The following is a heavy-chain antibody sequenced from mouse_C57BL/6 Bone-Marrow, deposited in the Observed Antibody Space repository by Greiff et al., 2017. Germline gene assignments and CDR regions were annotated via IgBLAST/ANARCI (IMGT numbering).Heavy chain of an antibody. Sequence: VKLMESGPELVKPGASVKIFCKASGYTFTDYYINWVKQRPGQGLEWIGWIFPGSGSTYYNEKFKGKATLTVDKSSSTAYMLLSSLTSEDSAVYFCALRAWFAYWGQGTLVTVSA. D-gene: IGHD2-12*01. J-gene: IGHJ3*01. CDR1: GYTFTDYY. CDR2: IFPGSGST. V-gene: IGHV1-75*01. CDR3: ALRAWFAY.